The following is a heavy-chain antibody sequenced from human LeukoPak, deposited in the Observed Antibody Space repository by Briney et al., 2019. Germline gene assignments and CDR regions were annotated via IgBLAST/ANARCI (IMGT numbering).Heavy chain of an antibody. D-gene: IGHD5-12*01. J-gene: IGHJ4*02. V-gene: IGHV3-21*01. CDR1: GFTSSSYS. CDR2: ISSSSSYI. Sequence: PGGSLRLSCAASGFTSSSYSMNWVRQAPGKGLEWVSSISSSSSYIYYADSVKGRFTISRDNAKNSLYLQMNSLRAEDTAVYYCARSGPLVATMAVDTQYGLRPSTANKKDYFDYWGQGTLVTVSS. CDR3: ARSGPLVATMAVDTQYGLRPSTANKKDYFDY.